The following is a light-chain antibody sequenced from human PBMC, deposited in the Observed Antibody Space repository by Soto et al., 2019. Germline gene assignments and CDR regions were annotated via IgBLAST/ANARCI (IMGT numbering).Light chain of an antibody. CDR3: SSYTSSSTIYV. V-gene: IGLV2-14*01. J-gene: IGLJ1*01. Sequence: QSALTQPASVSGSPGQSITISCAGTSSDIGGYNYVSWYQQHPGKAPKVMIYEVSNRPSGVSNRFSGSKSGNTASLTISGLQAEDEDDYYCSSYTSSSTIYVFASGTKSPS. CDR1: SSDIGGYNY. CDR2: EVS.